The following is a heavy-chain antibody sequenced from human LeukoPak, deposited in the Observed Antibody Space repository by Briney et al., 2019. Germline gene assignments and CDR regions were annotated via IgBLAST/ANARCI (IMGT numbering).Heavy chain of an antibody. D-gene: IGHD5-24*01. CDR2: MNPNSGNT. CDR1: GYTFTSYG. CDR3: ARGDWRWLQSDY. J-gene: IGHJ4*02. V-gene: IGHV1-8*01. Sequence: ASVKVSCKASGYTFTSYGINRVRQATGQGLEWMGWMNPNSGNTGYAQKFQGRVTMTRNTSISTAYMELSSLRSEDTAVYYCARGDWRWLQSDYWGQGTLVTVSS.